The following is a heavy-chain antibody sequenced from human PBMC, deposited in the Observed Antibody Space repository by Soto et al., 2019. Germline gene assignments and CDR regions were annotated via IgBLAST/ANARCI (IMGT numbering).Heavy chain of an antibody. D-gene: IGHD1-7*01. Sequence: SETLSLTCTVSGDSISSYYWSWIRQAPGKGLEWIGYIYYSGSTNYNPSLKGPVTISVDTSKTQFSLKLRSVTAADTAVYYCARDSLELGVDIWGQGTMVTVS. CDR1: GDSISSYY. V-gene: IGHV4-59*01. CDR3: ARDSLELGVDI. J-gene: IGHJ3*02. CDR2: IYYSGST.